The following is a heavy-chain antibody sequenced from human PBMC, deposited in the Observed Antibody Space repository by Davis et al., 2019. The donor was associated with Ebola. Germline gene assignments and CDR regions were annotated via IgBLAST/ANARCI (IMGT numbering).Heavy chain of an antibody. CDR2: ISSSSSYI. Sequence: GESLKISCAASGFTFSSYSMNWVRQAPGKGLEWVSSISSSSSYIYYADSVKGRFTISRDNAKNSLYLQMNSLRAEDTAVYYCARDPGQWLVSSCWFDPWGQGTLVTVSS. D-gene: IGHD6-19*01. CDR1: GFTFSSYS. CDR3: ARDPGQWLVSSCWFDP. J-gene: IGHJ5*02. V-gene: IGHV3-21*01.